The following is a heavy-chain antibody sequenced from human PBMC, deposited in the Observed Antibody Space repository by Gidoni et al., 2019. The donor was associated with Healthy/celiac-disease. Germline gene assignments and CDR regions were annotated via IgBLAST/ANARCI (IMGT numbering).Heavy chain of an antibody. V-gene: IGHV3-30*03. J-gene: IGHJ4*02. CDR3: ACLWFGEFPFDY. Sequence: QVQLVESGGGVVQPGRSLRLSCAASGFTFSSYGMHWVRQAPGKGLAWVAVISYDGSNKYYADSVKGRFTISRDNSKNTLYLQMNSLRAEDTAVYYCACLWFGEFPFDYWGQGTLVTVSS. D-gene: IGHD3-10*01. CDR2: ISYDGSNK. CDR1: GFTFSSYG.